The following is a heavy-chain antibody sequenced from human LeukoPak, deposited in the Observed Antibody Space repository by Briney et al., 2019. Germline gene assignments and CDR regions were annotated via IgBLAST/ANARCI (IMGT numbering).Heavy chain of an antibody. D-gene: IGHD1-1*01. CDR3: AREGRIYYYYMDV. CDR2: INPSGGST. CDR1: GYTFTSYY. Sequence: ASVKVSCKASGYTFTSYYMHWVRQAPGQGLEWMGIINPSGGSTSYAQKFQGRVNMTRDTSTSTVYMELSSPRSGATAVYYCAREGRIYYYYMDVWGKGTTVTVSS. V-gene: IGHV1-46*01. J-gene: IGHJ6*03.